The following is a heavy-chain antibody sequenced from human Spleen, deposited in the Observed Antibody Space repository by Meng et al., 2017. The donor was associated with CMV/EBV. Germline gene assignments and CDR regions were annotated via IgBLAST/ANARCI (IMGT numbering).Heavy chain of an antibody. J-gene: IGHJ4*02. Sequence: CEAYGFIFRYYAIHWVRQAPGTGLEWVAVISSDGNYKDYADSVKGRVTISRDNSKNTLYLQMNGLRHEDTAVYYCARDAGVPSAGFDSWGQGALVTVSS. CDR2: ISSDGNYK. CDR3: ARDAGVPSAGFDS. V-gene: IGHV3-30*04. CDR1: GFIFRYYA. D-gene: IGHD7-27*01.